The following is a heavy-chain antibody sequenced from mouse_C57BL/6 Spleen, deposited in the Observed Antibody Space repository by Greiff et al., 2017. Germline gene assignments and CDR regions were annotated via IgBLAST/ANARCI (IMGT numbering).Heavy chain of an antibody. CDR1: GYAFSSYW. Sequence: QVQLKESGAELVKPGASVKISCKASGYAFSSYWMNWVKQRPGKGLEWIGQIYPGDGDTNYNGKFKGKATLTADKSSSTAYMQLSSLTSEDSAVYFCARWATTVGDYWGQGTTLTVSS. J-gene: IGHJ2*01. V-gene: IGHV1-80*01. CDR2: IYPGDGDT. D-gene: IGHD1-1*01. CDR3: ARWATTVGDY.